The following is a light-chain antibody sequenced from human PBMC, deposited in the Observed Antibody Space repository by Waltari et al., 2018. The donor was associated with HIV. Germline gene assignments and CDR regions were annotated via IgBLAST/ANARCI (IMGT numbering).Light chain of an antibody. V-gene: IGLV6-57*01. CDR2: EDN. CDR1: SGSIGSNS. CDR3: QSYDTKTHWV. Sequence: NFMLTQPHSVSGSAGKTVTISCTRDSGSIGSNSVPCFQQRPGSSPRTLIFEDNQRPSGVSDRFSASIDSSSNSASLTISGLKTEDEGHYYCQSYDTKTHWVFGGGSKLTVL. J-gene: IGLJ3*02.